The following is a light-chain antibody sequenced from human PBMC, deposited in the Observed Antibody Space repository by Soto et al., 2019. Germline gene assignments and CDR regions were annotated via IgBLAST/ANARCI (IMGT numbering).Light chain of an antibody. CDR3: QQYDNLPYT. J-gene: IGKJ2*01. CDR2: DAS. CDR1: QGIRND. V-gene: IGKV1-33*01. Sequence: IQMTQSPSSLSASVGDRVTITCRASQGIRNDLGWYQQKPGEAPKLLIHDASNLKTGVPSRFSGSGSGTDFTFTISSLQPEDIATYYCQQYDNLPYTFGQGTKVDIK.